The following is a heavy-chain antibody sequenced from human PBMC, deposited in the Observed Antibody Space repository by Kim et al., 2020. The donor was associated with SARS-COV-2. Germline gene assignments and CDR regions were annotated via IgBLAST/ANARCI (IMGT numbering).Heavy chain of an antibody. CDR3: ARDGRGPYYYGSGTNVPYYYYGMDV. Sequence: ASVKVSCKASGYTFTSYAMHWVRQAPGQRLEWMGWINAGNGNTKYSQKFQGRVTITRDTSASTAYMELSSLRSEDTAVYYCARDGRGPYYYGSGTNVPYYYYGMDVWGQGTTVTVSS. D-gene: IGHD3-10*01. V-gene: IGHV1-3*01. CDR1: GYTFTSYA. J-gene: IGHJ6*02. CDR2: INAGNGNT.